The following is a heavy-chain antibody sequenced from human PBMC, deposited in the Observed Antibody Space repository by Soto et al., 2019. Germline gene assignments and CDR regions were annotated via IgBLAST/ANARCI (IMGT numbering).Heavy chain of an antibody. CDR1: GGSISSGGYS. Sequence: QLQLQESGSGLVKPSQTLSLTCAVSGGSISSGGYSWSWIRQPPGTGLEWIGYIYHSGSTYYNPSLKSRVTISVDRSKNQFSLKLSSVTAADTAVYYCAKSNRGYNNNWYFDLWGRGTLVTVSS. V-gene: IGHV4-30-2*01. D-gene: IGHD5-12*01. CDR3: AKSNRGYNNNWYFDL. J-gene: IGHJ2*01. CDR2: IYHSGST.